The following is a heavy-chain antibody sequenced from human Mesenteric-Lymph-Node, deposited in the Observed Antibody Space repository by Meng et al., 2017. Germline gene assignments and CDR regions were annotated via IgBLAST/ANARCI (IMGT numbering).Heavy chain of an antibody. CDR3: ASWRYDS. V-gene: IGHV6-1*01. CDR1: GASVSSNNAA. Sequence: VQLQQSGPGLVKPSQTLSLTCDISGASVSSNNAAWNWIRQSPSRGLEWLGRTYYRSKWSIEYALSMKSRITINPDTSKNQFSLQLNSVTPEDTAVYYCASWRYDSWGQGTLVTVSS. J-gene: IGHJ5*01. CDR2: TYYRSKWSI.